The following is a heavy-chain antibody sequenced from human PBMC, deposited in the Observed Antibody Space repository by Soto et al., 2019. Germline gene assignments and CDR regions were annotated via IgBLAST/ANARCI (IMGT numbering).Heavy chain of an antibody. Sequence: ASVKVSCKASGGTFSSYTISWVRQAPGQGLEWMGRIIPILGIANYAQKFQGRVTITADKSTSTAYMELSSLRSEDTAVYYCASAGYYYGSGAYYMDVWGKGTTVTVSS. J-gene: IGHJ6*03. D-gene: IGHD3-10*01. CDR2: IIPILGIA. CDR1: GGTFSSYT. V-gene: IGHV1-69*02. CDR3: ASAGYYYGSGAYYMDV.